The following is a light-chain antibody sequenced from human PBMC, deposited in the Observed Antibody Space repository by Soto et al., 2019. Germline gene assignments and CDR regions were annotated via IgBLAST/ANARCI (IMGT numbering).Light chain of an antibody. V-gene: IGKV1-5*03. CDR1: QTISSW. Sequence: DIQMTRSPSTLSGSVGDRVTITCRASQTISSWLAWYQQKPGEAPKLLIYKASTLKSGVPSRFSGSGSGTEFTLTISSLQPDDFATYYCQHYNSYSEAFGQGTKVDIK. J-gene: IGKJ1*01. CDR3: QHYNSYSEA. CDR2: KAS.